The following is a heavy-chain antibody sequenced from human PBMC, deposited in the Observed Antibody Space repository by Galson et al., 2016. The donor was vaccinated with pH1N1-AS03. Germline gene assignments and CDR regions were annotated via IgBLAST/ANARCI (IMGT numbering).Heavy chain of an antibody. CDR3: GRHLRSSYSMDV. D-gene: IGHD2-15*01. CDR2: IYYNGDT. V-gene: IGHV4-59*08. J-gene: IGHJ6*02. CDR1: GGSINSYY. Sequence: SETLSLTCTVSGGSINSYYWSWFRQPPGKGLEWIVQIYYNGDTLYNPSLRGRVTISLDTSMTQFSLRLSSVTAADTAVYYCGRHLRSSYSMDVWGQGTTVTVSS.